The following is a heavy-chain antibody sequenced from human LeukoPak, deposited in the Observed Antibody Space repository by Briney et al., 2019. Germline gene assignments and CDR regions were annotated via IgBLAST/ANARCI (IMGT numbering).Heavy chain of an antibody. J-gene: IGHJ6*02. Sequence: GRSLRLSCAASGFTFSSYGMHWVRQVPGRGPEWVANVNRDGSETYYLDSVKGRFTISKDNAKNSLYLQMNSLRAEDTALYHCARNNGMDVWGQGTTVIVSS. CDR2: VNRDGSET. CDR1: GFTFSSYG. V-gene: IGHV3-7*03. CDR3: ARNNGMDV.